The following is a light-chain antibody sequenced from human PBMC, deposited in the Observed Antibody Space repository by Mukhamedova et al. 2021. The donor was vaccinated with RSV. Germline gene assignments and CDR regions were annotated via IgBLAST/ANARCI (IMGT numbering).Light chain of an antibody. CDR1: GISSW. V-gene: IGKV1-12*01. CDR2: AAS. Sequence: GISSWLAWYQQKPGKAPKPLIYAASSLQSGVPSRFSGSGSGTDFTLTISSPQPEDFATYYCQQANSFPYSFGQGTKLEIK. J-gene: IGKJ2*03. CDR3: QQANSFPYS.